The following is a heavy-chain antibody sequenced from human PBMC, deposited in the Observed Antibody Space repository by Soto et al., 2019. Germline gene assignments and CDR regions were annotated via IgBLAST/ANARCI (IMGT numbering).Heavy chain of an antibody. CDR1: GFTFSSYA. CDR3: AQPPIVVVPPRLFDY. J-gene: IGHJ4*02. Sequence: EVQLLESGGGLVQPGGSLRLSCAASGFTFSSYAMSWVRQAPGKGLEWVSAISGSGGSTYYADSVKGRFTISRDNSKNALYLKMNSLTADATVVYYCAQPPIVVVPPRLFDYWGQGTLVTVSS. V-gene: IGHV3-23*01. CDR2: ISGSGGST. D-gene: IGHD3-22*01.